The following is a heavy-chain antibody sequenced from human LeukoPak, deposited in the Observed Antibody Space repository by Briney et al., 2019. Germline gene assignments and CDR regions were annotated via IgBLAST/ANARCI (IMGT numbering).Heavy chain of an antibody. J-gene: IGHJ4*02. Sequence: SETLSLTCTVSGVSVSSGSYYWSWIRQPPGKEREGIGYIYYSGSTNYNPSLKSRVTISVDTSKNQFSLKLSSVTAADTAVYYCARASWELPYFDYWGQGTLVTVSS. CDR2: IYYSGST. D-gene: IGHD1-26*01. CDR3: ARASWELPYFDY. V-gene: IGHV4-61*01. CDR1: GVSVSSGSYY.